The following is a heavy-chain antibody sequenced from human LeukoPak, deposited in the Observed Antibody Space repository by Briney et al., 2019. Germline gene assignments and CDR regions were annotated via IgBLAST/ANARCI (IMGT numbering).Heavy chain of an antibody. CDR1: GFTFSNAW. CDR3: TTALGGSYSSYYYYYMDV. CDR2: IKSKTDGGTT. V-gene: IGHV3-15*01. D-gene: IGHD3-16*01. Sequence: GGSLRLSCAASGFTFSNAWMSWVRQAPGKGLEWVGRIKSKTDGGTTDCAAPVKGRFTISRDDSKNTLYLQMNSLKTEDTAVYYCTTALGGSYSSYYYYYMDVWGRGTTVTISS. J-gene: IGHJ6*03.